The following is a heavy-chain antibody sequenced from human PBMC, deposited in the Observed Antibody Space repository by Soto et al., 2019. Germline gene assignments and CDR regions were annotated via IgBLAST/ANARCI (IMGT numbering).Heavy chain of an antibody. CDR3: AHHQRTAARQLGYFDY. V-gene: IGHV3-23*04. CDR1: GFTFSSYA. CDR2: VGGSGTST. J-gene: IGHJ4*02. Sequence: EVQLVESGGGLVKPGGSLRLSCAASGFTFSSYAMSWVRQAPGKGLEWVSGVGGSGTSTYYADSVKGRFTVSRDNSKSTLYLEMNSLRAEDTAVYYCAHHQRTAARQLGYFDYWGQGALVTVSS. D-gene: IGHD6-6*01.